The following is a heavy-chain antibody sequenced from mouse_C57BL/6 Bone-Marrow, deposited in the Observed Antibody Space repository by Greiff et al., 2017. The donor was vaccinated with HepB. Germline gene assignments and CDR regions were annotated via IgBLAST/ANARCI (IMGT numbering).Heavy chain of an antibody. Sequence: QVQLQQSGPELVKPGASVKISCKASGYAISSACMHWVKQRPGKGLEWIGRIYPVDGDTNYTGKFKGKATLTADKSSSTAYRQLSSLTSEDSAVYFCSRGDSPAWFAYWGQGTLVTVSA. CDR3: SRGDSPAWFAY. CDR1: GYAISSAC. J-gene: IGHJ3*01. CDR2: IYPVDGDT. V-gene: IGHV1-82*01. D-gene: IGHD3-2*01.